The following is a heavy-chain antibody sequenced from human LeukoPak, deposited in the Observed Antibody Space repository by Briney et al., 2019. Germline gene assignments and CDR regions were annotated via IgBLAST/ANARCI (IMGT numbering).Heavy chain of an antibody. V-gene: IGHV3-33*06. D-gene: IGHD5-18*01. CDR1: GFTFSSYG. Sequence: GGSLRLSCAASGFTFSSYGMHWVRQAPGKGLEWVAVIWYDGSNKYYADSVKGRFTISRDNSKNTLYLQMNSLRAEDTAVYYCAKVDTAMRDAFDIWGQGTMVTVSS. CDR2: IWYDGSNK. J-gene: IGHJ3*02. CDR3: AKVDTAMRDAFDI.